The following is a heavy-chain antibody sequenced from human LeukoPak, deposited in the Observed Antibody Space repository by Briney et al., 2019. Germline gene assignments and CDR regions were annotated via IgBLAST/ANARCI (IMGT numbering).Heavy chain of an antibody. J-gene: IGHJ6*02. Sequence: GESLKISCKGSGYSFTSYWIGWVRQMPGKGLEWMGIIYPGDSDTRYSPSFQGQVTISADKSISTAYLQWSNLKASDTAMYYCAREGAPYCSGGSCYSYGMDVWGQGTTVTVSS. CDR3: AREGAPYCSGGSCYSYGMDV. CDR1: GYSFTSYW. CDR2: IYPGDSDT. V-gene: IGHV5-51*01. D-gene: IGHD2-15*01.